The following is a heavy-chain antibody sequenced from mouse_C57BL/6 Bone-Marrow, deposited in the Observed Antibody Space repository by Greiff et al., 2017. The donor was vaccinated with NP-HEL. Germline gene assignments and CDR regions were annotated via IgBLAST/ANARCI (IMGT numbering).Heavy chain of an antibody. CDR2: IYPGSGST. CDR3: ASPSAGMDY. CDR1: GYTFTSYW. V-gene: IGHV1-55*01. Sequence: QVQLQQPGAELVKPGASVKMSCKASGYTFTSYWITWVKQRPGQGLEWIGDIYPGSGSTNYNEKFKSKATLTVDPSSSTASMQLSSLTSEDSAVYSCASPSAGMDYWGQGTSVTVSS. J-gene: IGHJ4*01.